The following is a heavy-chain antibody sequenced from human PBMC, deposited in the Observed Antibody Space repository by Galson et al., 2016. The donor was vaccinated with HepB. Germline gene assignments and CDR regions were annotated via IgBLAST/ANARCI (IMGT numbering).Heavy chain of an antibody. CDR2: IAARSDGS. V-gene: IGHV3-23*01. CDR3: VRDNFADY. CDR1: GFTFSSYW. J-gene: IGHJ4*02. Sequence: SLRLSCAASGFTFSSYWMHWVRQAPGKGLQWVSTIAARSDGSYYEDSVRGRLTISRDNSKNTLSLQMNNLGVEDTALYFCVRDNFADYWGQGTLVTVSS. D-gene: IGHD4-23*01.